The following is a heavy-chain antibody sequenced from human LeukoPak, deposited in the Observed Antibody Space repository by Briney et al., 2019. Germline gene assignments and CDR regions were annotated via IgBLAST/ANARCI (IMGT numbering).Heavy chain of an antibody. CDR2: IYSGGST. CDR1: GFTVSSCY. V-gene: IGHV3-66*01. J-gene: IGHJ6*02. Sequence: AGGSLRLSCAASGFTVSSCYMTWVRQAPGKGLEWVSVIYSGGSTYYTDSVKGRFTISRDNSKNTLYLQMNSLRVEDTAVYYCARDVRRSGDYYGMDVWGQGTTVTVSS. D-gene: IGHD3-3*01. CDR3: ARDVRRSGDYYGMDV.